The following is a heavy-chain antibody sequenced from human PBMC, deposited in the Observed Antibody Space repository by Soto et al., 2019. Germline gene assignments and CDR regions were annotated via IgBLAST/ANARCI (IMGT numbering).Heavy chain of an antibody. CDR1: GYIFTGHF. CDR2: INPKTGDT. V-gene: IGHV1-2*02. Sequence: QVQLVQSGAEVKKPGSSMKVSCKASGYIFTGHFMHWVRLAPGQGLEWMGWINPKTGDTGYAQKFQGRVPLTSDKSINTAYMDLNSLISDDTAVYYCVRGGSMTVDATLKTPFALWGQGTMVTVSS. J-gene: IGHJ3*01. D-gene: IGHD3-22*01. CDR3: VRGGSMTVDATLKTPFAL.